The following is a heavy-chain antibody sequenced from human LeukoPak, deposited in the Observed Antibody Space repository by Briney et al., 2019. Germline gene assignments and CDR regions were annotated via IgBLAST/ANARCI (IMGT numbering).Heavy chain of an antibody. CDR1: GFTFDDYA. V-gene: IGHV3-9*01. D-gene: IGHD6-19*01. CDR2: ISWNSGSI. Sequence: QPGRSLRLSCAASGFTFDDYAMHWVRQAPGKGLEWVSGISWNSGSIGYADSVKGRFTISRDNAKNSLYLQMNSPRAEDTALYYCAKDERSSGFGIFDYWGQGTLVTVSS. CDR3: AKDERSSGFGIFDY. J-gene: IGHJ4*02.